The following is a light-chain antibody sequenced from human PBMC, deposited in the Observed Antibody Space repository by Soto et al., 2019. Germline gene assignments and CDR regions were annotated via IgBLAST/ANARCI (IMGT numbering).Light chain of an antibody. CDR3: QHLNNYPPFP. J-gene: IGKJ3*01. Sequence: IQLTQSQSSLSASVGDRVSITCRASQDIKTYLAWYQQKQGKAPKLLISGTFTLQSGVPSRFNGSGSGTDFTLTISRLQPEDFATYYCQHLNNYPPFPFGPGNKVDLE. V-gene: IGKV1-9*01. CDR2: GTF. CDR1: QDIKTY.